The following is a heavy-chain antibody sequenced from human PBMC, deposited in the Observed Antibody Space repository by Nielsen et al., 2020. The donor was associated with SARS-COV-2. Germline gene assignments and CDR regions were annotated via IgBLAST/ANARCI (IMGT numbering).Heavy chain of an antibody. CDR3: TRGPRRVVGATIDY. CDR2: IIIRRYGGTT. J-gene: IGHJ4*02. V-gene: IGHV3-49*04. CDR1: GFTFGYYA. Sequence: GESLKISCTTSGFTFGYYAMSWVRQAPGKGLEWVGFIIIRRYGGTTEYAASVKGRFTISRDDSKSIAYLQMNSLKTEDTAVYYCTRGPRRVVGATIDYWGQGTLVTVSS. D-gene: IGHD1-26*01.